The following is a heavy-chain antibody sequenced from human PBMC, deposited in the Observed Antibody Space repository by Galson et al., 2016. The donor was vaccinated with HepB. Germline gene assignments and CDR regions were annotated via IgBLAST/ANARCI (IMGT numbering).Heavy chain of an antibody. CDR1: GYTFTGYY. D-gene: IGHD2-2*01. CDR3: AREGEGYCSSNSCYNWFDS. Sequence: SVKVSCKASGYTFTGYYLHWVRQAPGQGLEWMGGIIPIFGTANYAQKFQGRVTITADESTSTAYMELSSLRSEDTAVYYCAREGEGYCSSNSCYNWFDSWGQGTLVTVSS. CDR2: IIPIFGTA. V-gene: IGHV1-69*13. J-gene: IGHJ5*01.